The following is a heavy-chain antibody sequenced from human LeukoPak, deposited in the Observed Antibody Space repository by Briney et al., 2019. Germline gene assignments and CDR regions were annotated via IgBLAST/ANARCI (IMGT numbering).Heavy chain of an antibody. D-gene: IGHD3-10*01. CDR2: ISSSSSYI. Sequence: GGSLRLSCAASGFTFSSYSMNWVRQAPGKGLEWVSSISSSSSYIYYADSVKGRFTISRDNAKNSLYLQMNSLRAEDTAVYYCARGGYYYGSGSYSCPTHWGQGTLVTVSS. J-gene: IGHJ1*01. CDR3: ARGGYYYGSGSYSCPTH. V-gene: IGHV3-21*01. CDR1: GFTFSSYS.